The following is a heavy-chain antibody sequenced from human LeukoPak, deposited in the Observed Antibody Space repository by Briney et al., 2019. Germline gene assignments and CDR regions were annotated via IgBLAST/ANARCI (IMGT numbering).Heavy chain of an antibody. J-gene: IGHJ4*02. CDR2: IYTSGST. Sequence: PSETLSLTCTVSGGSINNYYWSWIRQSAGEGREWIGRIYTSGSTNYNPSLKSRLTMSVDTSKNQFSLKLSSVTAADTAVYYCAREISYYDSGASLVDYFDYWGQGTLVTVSS. V-gene: IGHV4-4*07. CDR3: AREISYYDSGASLVDYFDY. D-gene: IGHD3-22*01. CDR1: GGSINNYY.